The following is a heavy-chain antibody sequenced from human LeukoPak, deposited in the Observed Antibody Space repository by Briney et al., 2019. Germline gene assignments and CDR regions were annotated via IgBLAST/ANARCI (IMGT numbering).Heavy chain of an antibody. Sequence: PGGSLRLSCAASGFTFSSYSMNWVRQAPGKGLEWVSSISSSSSYIYYADSVKGRFTISRDNAKNSLYLQMNSLRAEDTAVYYCARDSKETYYYGTHRFWDYWGQGTLVTVSS. V-gene: IGHV3-21*01. D-gene: IGHD3-10*01. CDR2: ISSSSSYI. CDR3: ARDSKETYYYGTHRFWDY. J-gene: IGHJ4*02. CDR1: GFTFSSYS.